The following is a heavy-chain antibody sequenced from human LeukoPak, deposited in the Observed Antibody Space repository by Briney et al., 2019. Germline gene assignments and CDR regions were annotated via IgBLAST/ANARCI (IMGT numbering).Heavy chain of an antibody. CDR2: IYYSGST. V-gene: IGHV4-59*01. J-gene: IGHJ4*02. D-gene: IGHD3-16*01. CDR1: GGSISSYY. Sequence: SETLSLTCTVSGGSISSYYWSWIRQPPGKGLEWIGYIYYSGSTNYNPSLKSRLTISADTSKNEFSLKLTSVTAADTAFYYCARDMNFFDNWGPGMLVIVSS. CDR3: ARDMNFFDN.